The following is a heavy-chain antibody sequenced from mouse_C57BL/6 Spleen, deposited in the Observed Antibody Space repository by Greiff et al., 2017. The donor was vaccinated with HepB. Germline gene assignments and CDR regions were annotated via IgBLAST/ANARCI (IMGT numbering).Heavy chain of an antibody. J-gene: IGHJ4*01. CDR1: GYTFTSYW. Sequence: QVQLQQPGAELVKPGASVKLSCKASGYTFTSYWMHWVKQRPGLGLEWIGRIDPNSGGTKYNEKFKSKATLTVDKPSSTAYMQLSSLTSEDSAVYYCAKTTVVATSAMDYWGQGTSVTVSS. CDR2: IDPNSGGT. V-gene: IGHV1-72*01. CDR3: AKTTVVATSAMDY. D-gene: IGHD1-1*01.